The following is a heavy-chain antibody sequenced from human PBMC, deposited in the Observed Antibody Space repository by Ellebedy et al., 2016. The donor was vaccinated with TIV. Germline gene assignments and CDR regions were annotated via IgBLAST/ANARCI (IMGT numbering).Heavy chain of an antibody. CDR2: FDPEDDEP. CDR1: GYSVTELS. V-gene: IGHV1-24*01. Sequence: AASVKVSCKVSGYSVTELSIHWARQAPGKGLEWMGGFDPEDDEPVFAQNFQGRVTMTEDTFTDTAYMELSSLRSEDTAVYYCATDGPGDPHAKPYNHYYGMDVWGQGTTVTVSS. J-gene: IGHJ6*02. CDR3: ATDGPGDPHAKPYNHYYGMDV. D-gene: IGHD5-24*01.